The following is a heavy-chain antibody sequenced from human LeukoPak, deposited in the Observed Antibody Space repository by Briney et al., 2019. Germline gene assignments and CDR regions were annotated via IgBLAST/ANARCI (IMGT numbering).Heavy chain of an antibody. V-gene: IGHV4-30-4*08. CDR1: GGSISSGDYY. J-gene: IGHJ4*02. CDR2: INHSGST. D-gene: IGHD5-18*01. Sequence: DPSQTLSLTCTVSGGSISSGDYYWSWIRQPPGKGLEWIGEINHSGSTNYNPSLKSRVTISVDTSKNQFSLKLSSVTAADTAVYYCARGRGDVDTAIVDGGIDYWGQGTLVTVSS. CDR3: ARGRGDVDTAIVDGGIDY.